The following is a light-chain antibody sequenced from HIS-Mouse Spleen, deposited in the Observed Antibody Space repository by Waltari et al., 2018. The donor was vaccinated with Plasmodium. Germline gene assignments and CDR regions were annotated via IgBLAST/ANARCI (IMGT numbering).Light chain of an antibody. CDR1: QGISSY. CDR3: QQYYSYPFT. J-gene: IGKJ3*01. CDR2: AAS. V-gene: IGKV1-8*01. Sequence: AIRMTQSPSSFSASTGDRVTITFRARQGISSYLAWYQQKPGKAPKLLIYAASTLQSGVPSRFSGSGSGTEFTLTISCLQSEDFATYYCQQYYSYPFTFGPGTKVDIK.